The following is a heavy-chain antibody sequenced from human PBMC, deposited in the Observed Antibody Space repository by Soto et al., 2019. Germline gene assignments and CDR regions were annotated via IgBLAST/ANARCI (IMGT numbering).Heavy chain of an antibody. CDR2: ISYDGSNK. D-gene: IGHD6-19*01. CDR1: GFTFSSYA. CDR3: ARDRAVAGWGWFDP. Sequence: QVQLVESGGGVVQPGRSLRLSCAASGFTFSSYAMHWVRQAPGKGLEWVAVISYDGSNKYYADSVKGRFTISGDNSKNTLYLQMNSLRAEDTAVYYCARDRAVAGWGWFDPWGQGTLVTVSS. V-gene: IGHV3-30-3*01. J-gene: IGHJ5*02.